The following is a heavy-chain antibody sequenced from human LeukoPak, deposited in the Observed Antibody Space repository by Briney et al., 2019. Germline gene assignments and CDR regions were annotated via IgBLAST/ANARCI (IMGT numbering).Heavy chain of an antibody. CDR2: ISSSSSTI. D-gene: IGHD2-21*01. J-gene: IGHJ3*02. CDR3: ARDGLLAYCGGDCSGVFDI. Sequence: GSLRLSCAASGFAFSSYSMNWVRQAPGKGLEWVSYISSSSSTIYYADSVKGRFTISRDNAKNSLYLQMNSLRAEDTAVYYCARDGLLAYCGGDCSGVFDIWGQGTMVAVSS. CDR1: GFAFSSYS. V-gene: IGHV3-48*01.